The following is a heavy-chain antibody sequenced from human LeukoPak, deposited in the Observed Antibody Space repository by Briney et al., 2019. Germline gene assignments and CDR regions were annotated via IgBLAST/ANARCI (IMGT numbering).Heavy chain of an antibody. J-gene: IGHJ4*02. Sequence: ASVTVSYKRSVYTFTNYYLHWVGQAPGQGGEGMGWMNPNSGATEYQQNFQGRVTMTRDTSISTAYLEVFSLTSDDAAVYYCARGAYYGDNFPLHYWGQGSLVIVSS. CDR2: MNPNSGAT. V-gene: IGHV1-2*02. CDR3: ARGAYYGDNFPLHY. D-gene: IGHD4-23*01. CDR1: VYTFTNYY.